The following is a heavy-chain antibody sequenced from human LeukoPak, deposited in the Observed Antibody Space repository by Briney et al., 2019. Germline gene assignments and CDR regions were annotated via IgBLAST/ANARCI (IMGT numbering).Heavy chain of an antibody. J-gene: IGHJ4*02. CDR3: AKRGVVIRVILVGFHKAAYYFDS. D-gene: IGHD3-22*01. CDR2: ISDRGGST. V-gene: IGHV3-23*01. Sequence: GGSLRLSCAVSGITLSNYGMSWVRQASGKGLGWVAGISDRGGSTNYADSVRGRFTISRDNPKNTLYLQINNLRAEDTAVYFCAKRGVVIRVILVGFHKAAYYFDSWGQGALVTVPS. CDR1: GITLSNYG.